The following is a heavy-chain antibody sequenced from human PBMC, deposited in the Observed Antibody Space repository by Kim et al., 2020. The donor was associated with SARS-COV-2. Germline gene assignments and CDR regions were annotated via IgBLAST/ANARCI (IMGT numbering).Heavy chain of an antibody. Sequence: SETLSLTCTVSGGSISSSDYYWGWIRQPPGKGLEWIGSIYYTGTTYYNPSLKRRVTISVDTSKNQFSLKLSSVTDATVYYCARHGCTGGVCYFHPWGQGTLVTVSS. CDR3: ARHGCTGGVCYFHP. D-gene: IGHD2-8*02. V-gene: IGHV4-39*01. CDR1: GGSISSSDYY. CDR2: IYYTGTT. J-gene: IGHJ5*02.